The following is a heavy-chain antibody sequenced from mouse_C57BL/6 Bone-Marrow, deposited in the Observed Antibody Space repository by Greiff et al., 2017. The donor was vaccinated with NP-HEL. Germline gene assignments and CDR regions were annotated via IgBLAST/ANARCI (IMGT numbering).Heavy chain of an antibody. J-gene: IGHJ2*01. V-gene: IGHV1-26*01. Sequence: EVQLQQSGPELVKPGASVKISCKASGYTFTDYYMNWVKQSHGKSLEWIGDINPNNGGTSYNQKFKGKATLTVDKSSSTAYMELRSLTSEDSAVYYCARYGNQTSFDYWGQGTTLTVSS. CDR1: GYTFTDYY. D-gene: IGHD2-1*01. CDR2: INPNNGGT. CDR3: ARYGNQTSFDY.